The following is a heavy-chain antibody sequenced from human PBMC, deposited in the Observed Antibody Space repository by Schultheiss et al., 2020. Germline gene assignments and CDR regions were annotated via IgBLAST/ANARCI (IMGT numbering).Heavy chain of an antibody. CDR2: IGTAGDT. J-gene: IGHJ3*02. V-gene: IGHV3-13*01. D-gene: IGHD3-22*01. CDR3: AKDTYDSSGYYHDAFDI. Sequence: GESLKISCAASGFTFSSYDMHWVRQATGKGLEWVSAIGTAGDTYYPGSVKGRFTISRENAKNSLYLQMNSLRAEDTAVYYCAKDTYDSSGYYHDAFDIWGQGKMVTVSS. CDR1: GFTFSSYD.